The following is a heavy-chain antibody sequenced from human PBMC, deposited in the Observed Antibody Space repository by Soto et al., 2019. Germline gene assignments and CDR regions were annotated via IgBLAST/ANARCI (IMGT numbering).Heavy chain of an antibody. D-gene: IGHD2-21*01. V-gene: IGHV3-15*07. CDR3: LAGTGVGCDYC. J-gene: IGHJ4*02. Sequence: EVQLVESGGGLVKPGTSLTLSCSTSGFSFPGAWLHWVRQSPGKGLEWVGRIKGTTEGATTDYAAPVKDRFTISRDDSKHPIYLQMNRLQAEDTGVYYWLAGTGVGCDYCGGQGALVTVSS. CDR2: IKGTTEGATT. CDR1: GFSFPGAW.